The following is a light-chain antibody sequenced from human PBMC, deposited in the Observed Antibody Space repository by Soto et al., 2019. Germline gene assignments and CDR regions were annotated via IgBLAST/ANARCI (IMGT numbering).Light chain of an antibody. V-gene: IGKV3-20*01. Sequence: EIVLTQSPGTLSLSPGERATLSCRASQSVSRNSLAWYQQQPGQAPRRLIYGASSRATDIPDRFSGSGSGTYFTMIGSRLEPEDFAVYFCQQYGNSPPTFGPGTKVDIK. J-gene: IGKJ3*01. CDR2: GAS. CDR1: QSVSRNS. CDR3: QQYGNSPPT.